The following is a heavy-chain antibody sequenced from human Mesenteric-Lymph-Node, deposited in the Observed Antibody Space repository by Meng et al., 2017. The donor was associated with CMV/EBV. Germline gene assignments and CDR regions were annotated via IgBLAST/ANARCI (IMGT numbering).Heavy chain of an antibody. V-gene: IGHV3-53*01. CDR2: IYSGGST. Sequence: GGSLRLSCAASGFTVSSNYMSWVRQAPGKGLEWVSVIYSGGSTYYADSVKGRFTISRDNSKNTLYLQMNSLRAEDTAVYYCATATPSPGSTTNYYYYGMDVWGQGTTVTVSS. J-gene: IGHJ6*02. D-gene: IGHD1-1*01. CDR1: GFTVSSNY. CDR3: ATATPSPGSTTNYYYYGMDV.